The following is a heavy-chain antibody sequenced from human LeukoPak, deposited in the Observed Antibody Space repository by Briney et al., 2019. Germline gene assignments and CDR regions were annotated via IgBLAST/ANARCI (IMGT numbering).Heavy chain of an antibody. D-gene: IGHD3-3*01. V-gene: IGHV1-46*01. J-gene: IGHJ5*02. Sequence: ASVKVSCNASGYTFTSYYMHWVRQAPGQGLEWMGIMNPSGGSTSYAQKFQGRVTMTRDTSTSTVYMELSSLRSEDTAVYYCARGLVLRFLSGSVWDPWGQGTMVTVSS. CDR2: MNPSGGST. CDR1: GYTFTSYY. CDR3: ARGLVLRFLSGSVWDP.